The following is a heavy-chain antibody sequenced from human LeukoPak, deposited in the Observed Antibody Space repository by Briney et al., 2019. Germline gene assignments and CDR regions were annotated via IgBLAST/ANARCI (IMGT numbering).Heavy chain of an antibody. V-gene: IGHV3-21*01. CDR2: ISSSSSYI. J-gene: IGHJ1*01. CDR3: ARDPLPFNYYDSSGYYTWFQH. D-gene: IGHD3-22*01. CDR1: GFTFSGYS. Sequence: PGGSLRLSCAASGFTFSGYSMNWVRQAPGKGLEWVSSISSSSSYIYYADSVKGRFTISRDNAKNSLYLQMNSLGPEDTAVYYCARDPLPFNYYDSSGYYTWFQHWGQGTLVTVSS.